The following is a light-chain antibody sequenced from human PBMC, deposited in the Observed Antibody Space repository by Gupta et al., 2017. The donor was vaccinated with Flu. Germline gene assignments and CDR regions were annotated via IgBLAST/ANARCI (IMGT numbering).Light chain of an antibody. V-gene: IGKV3-11*01. J-gene: IGKJ5*01. CDR2: DAS. CDR3: QRRSNWPPIT. Sequence: EIVLTQSPATLSLSPGERATLSCRASQSVSSYLAWYQQKPGQAPRLLIYDASNRATGIPARFSCSGSRTDFTLTISSLEPEDFAVYYCQRRSNWPPITFGQGTRLEIK. CDR1: QSVSSY.